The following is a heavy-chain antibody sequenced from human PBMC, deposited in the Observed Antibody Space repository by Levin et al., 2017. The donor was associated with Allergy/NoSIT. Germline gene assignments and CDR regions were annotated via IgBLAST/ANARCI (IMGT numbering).Heavy chain of an antibody. CDR1: GYSFTSYW. V-gene: IGHV5-51*01. J-gene: IGHJ4*02. CDR2: IYPGDSDT. CDR3: ARFRAIWSGYYDY. D-gene: IGHD3-3*01. Sequence: KVSCKGSGYSFTSYWIGWVRQMPGKGLEWMGIIYPGDSDTRYSPSFQGQVTISADKSISTAYLQWSSLKASDTAMYYCARFRAIWSGYYDYWGQGTLVTVSS.